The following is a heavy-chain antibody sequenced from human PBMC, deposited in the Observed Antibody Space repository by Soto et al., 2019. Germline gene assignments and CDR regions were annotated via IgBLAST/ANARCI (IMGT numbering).Heavy chain of an antibody. V-gene: IGHV4-59*02. CDR3: ARGGYDYVWGSYRYEPNDAFDI. CDR1: GGSVRSYY. J-gene: IGHJ3*02. D-gene: IGHD3-16*02. Sequence: SEALFLTCTVSGGSVRSYYWSWVWHSPGKGLEFIGYIYYSGSTNYNPSLKSRVTILVDTSKNQFSLKLSSVTAADTAVYYCARGGYDYVWGSYRYEPNDAFDIWGQGTMVTVSS. CDR2: IYYSGST.